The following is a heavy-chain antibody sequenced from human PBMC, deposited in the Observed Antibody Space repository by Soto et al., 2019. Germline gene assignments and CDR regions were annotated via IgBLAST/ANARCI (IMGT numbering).Heavy chain of an antibody. V-gene: IGHV3-9*01. D-gene: IGHD6-13*01. CDR3: VKDESINWYSGHFRH. J-gene: IGHJ1*01. CDR1: GFTFDDYA. CDR2: INWNSGSI. Sequence: EVQLVESGGGLVQPGRSLRLSCAASGFTFDDYAMHWVRQVPGKGLEWVSGINWNSGSIGYADSVKGRFAISRDNAKNSLPLQMNRLRAEDTAFYYCVKDESINWYSGHFRHWGQGTLVTVSS.